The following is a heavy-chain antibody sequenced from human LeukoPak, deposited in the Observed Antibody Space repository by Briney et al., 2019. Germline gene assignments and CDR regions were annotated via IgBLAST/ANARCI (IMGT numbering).Heavy chain of an antibody. J-gene: IGHJ4*02. CDR1: GGSISNYF. Sequence: SETLSLTCSVSGGSISNYFWGWLRQPAGKGLEWVGCLSASGTTNYNPSLKSRVTISVDTSKNQFSLKLSSVTAADTAVYYCARVKGDFWSGYLDYWGQGTLVTVSS. CDR3: ARVKGDFWSGYLDY. D-gene: IGHD3-3*01. V-gene: IGHV4-4*07. CDR2: LSASGTT.